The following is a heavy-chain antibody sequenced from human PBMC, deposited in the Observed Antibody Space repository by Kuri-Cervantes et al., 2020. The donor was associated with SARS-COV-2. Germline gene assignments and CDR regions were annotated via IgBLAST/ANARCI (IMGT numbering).Heavy chain of an antibody. CDR3: ARTQSGTLFGVVATFDS. D-gene: IGHD3-3*01. CDR1: GGSVNSGSYY. CDR2: IFYSGRT. J-gene: IGHJ4*02. V-gene: IGHV4-61*01. Sequence: SETLSLTCTVSGGSVNSGSYYWSWIRQPPGKGLEWIGDIFYSGRTNYNPSLKGRITMSVDTSKDQFSLKFTSVTAADTAVYYCARTQSGTLFGVVATFDSWGQGILVTVSS.